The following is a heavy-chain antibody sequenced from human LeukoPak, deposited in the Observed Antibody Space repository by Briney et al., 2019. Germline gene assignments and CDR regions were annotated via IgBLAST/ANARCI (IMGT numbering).Heavy chain of an antibody. CDR2: INHSGTT. Sequence: SSETLSLTCAGYGGSFSENYWSWIRQPPGKGLEWIGDINHSGTTNYNPSLKSRVTISKETSKKQFSLKLSSVTAADTAVYYCSRAAMDVWGQGITVTVSS. V-gene: IGHV4-34*01. J-gene: IGHJ6*02. CDR1: GGSFSENY. CDR3: SRAAMDV.